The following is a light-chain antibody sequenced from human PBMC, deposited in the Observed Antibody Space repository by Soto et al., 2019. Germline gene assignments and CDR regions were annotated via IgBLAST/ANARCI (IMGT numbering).Light chain of an antibody. V-gene: IGKV1-39*01. CDR3: QQSYSDLYS. Sequence: DIQMTQSPSSLSASVGDRVTITCRASQSISTSLNWYQQKPGKAPSLLIYAASILQGGVPSRFSGSGSGTGFTLTISSLHPEDFASYYCQQSYSDLYSFGQGTKLEIK. CDR1: QSISTS. CDR2: AAS. J-gene: IGKJ2*01.